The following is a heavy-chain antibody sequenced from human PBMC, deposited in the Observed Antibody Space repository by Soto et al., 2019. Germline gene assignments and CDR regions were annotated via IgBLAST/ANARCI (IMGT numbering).Heavy chain of an antibody. CDR3: ARDKRAYYDFWSGPLRAWFDP. J-gene: IGHJ5*02. CDR1: GGSISSGGYY. Sequence: SETLSLTXTVSGGSISSGGYYWSWIRQHPGKGLEWIGYIYYSGSTYYNPSLKSRVTISVDTSKNQFSLKLSSVTAADTAVYYCARDKRAYYDFWSGPLRAWFDPWGQGTLVTVSS. CDR2: IYYSGST. V-gene: IGHV4-31*02. D-gene: IGHD3-3*01.